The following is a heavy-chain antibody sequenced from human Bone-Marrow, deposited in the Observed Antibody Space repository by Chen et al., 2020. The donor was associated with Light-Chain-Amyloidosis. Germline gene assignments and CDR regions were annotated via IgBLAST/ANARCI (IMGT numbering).Heavy chain of an antibody. Sequence: QLQLQESGPGLVKPSETLSLTCTVSGVSITNSNYYWAWIRQPPGKGLEWIGSIYSGSPYYNPSLQSRVTISVDTSKIQVSLRLNSVTAADTAVYYCARSYNGRDWGFDYWGQGTPVAVSS. D-gene: IGHD1-26*01. CDR3: ARSYNGRDWGFDY. CDR1: GVSITNSNYY. V-gene: IGHV4-39*01. J-gene: IGHJ4*02. CDR2: IYSGSP.